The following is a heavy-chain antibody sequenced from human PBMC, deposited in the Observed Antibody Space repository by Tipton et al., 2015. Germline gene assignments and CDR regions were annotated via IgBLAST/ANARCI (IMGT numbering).Heavy chain of an antibody. CDR3: ARARGRHGGLFDS. J-gene: IGHJ4*02. CDR2: ISHSGNT. CDR1: GGSVSSGSAYH. Sequence: GLVKPSETLSLTCTVSGGSVSSGSAYHWGWIRQPPGKGLEWIGSISHSGNTYYNPSLKSRVTMSRDTSKNQFSLKLTSVTAADTAVYYCARARGRHGGLFDSWGQGILVTVSS. V-gene: IGHV4-38-2*02. D-gene: IGHD4-23*01.